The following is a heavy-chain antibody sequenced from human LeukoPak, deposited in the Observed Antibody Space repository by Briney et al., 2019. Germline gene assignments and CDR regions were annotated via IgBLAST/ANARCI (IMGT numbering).Heavy chain of an antibody. V-gene: IGHV1-3*01. Sequence: GASVKVSCKASGYTFTSYAMHWVRQAPGQRLEWMGWINAGNGNTKYSQKFQGRVTITRDTSASTAYMELSSLRSEDTAVYYCARVSDYSNYNFDYWGQGTLVTVSS. CDR1: GYTFTSYA. J-gene: IGHJ4*02. CDR2: INAGNGNT. D-gene: IGHD4-11*01. CDR3: ARVSDYSNYNFDY.